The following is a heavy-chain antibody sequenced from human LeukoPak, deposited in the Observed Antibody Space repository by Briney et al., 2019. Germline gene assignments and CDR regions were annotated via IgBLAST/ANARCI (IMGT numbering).Heavy chain of an antibody. D-gene: IGHD3-10*01. CDR2: FDPEDGET. Sequence: GASVKYSCKVSGYTLTELSMHWVREAPGKGLEWMGRFDPEDGETIYAQKFQGRVTMTADTSTGTVYMELSSLRSEDTAVYYCATEGKMVRGVYTDYWGQGTLVTVSS. V-gene: IGHV1-24*01. CDR1: GYTLTELS. CDR3: ATEGKMVRGVYTDY. J-gene: IGHJ4*02.